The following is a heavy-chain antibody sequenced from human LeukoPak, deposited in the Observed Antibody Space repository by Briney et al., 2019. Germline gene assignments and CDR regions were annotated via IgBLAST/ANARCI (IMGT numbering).Heavy chain of an antibody. V-gene: IGHV4-39*07. CDR2: IYYSGST. D-gene: IGHD3-10*02. CDR3: ACSRPQTDAFDI. CDR1: GGSISSSSYY. J-gene: IGHJ3*02. Sequence: PSETLSLTCTVSGGSISSSSYYWGWIRQPPGKGLEWIGSIYYSGSTYYNPSLKSRVTISVDTSKNQFSLKLSSVTAADTAVYYCACSRPQTDAFDIWGQGTMVTVSS.